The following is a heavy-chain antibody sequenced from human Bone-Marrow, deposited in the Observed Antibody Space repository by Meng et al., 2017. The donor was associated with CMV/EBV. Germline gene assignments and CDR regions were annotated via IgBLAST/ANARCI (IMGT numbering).Heavy chain of an antibody. CDR3: AREGITFGGVIGGFDP. CDR1: GFTFSSYG. J-gene: IGHJ5*02. D-gene: IGHD3-16*02. Sequence: GESLKISCAASGFTFSSYGMHWVRQAPGKGLEWVAFIRYDGSNKYYADSVKGRFTISRDNSKNTLYLQMNSLRAEDTALYYCAREGITFGGVIGGFDPWGQGTLVTVSS. CDR2: IRYDGSNK. V-gene: IGHV3-30*02.